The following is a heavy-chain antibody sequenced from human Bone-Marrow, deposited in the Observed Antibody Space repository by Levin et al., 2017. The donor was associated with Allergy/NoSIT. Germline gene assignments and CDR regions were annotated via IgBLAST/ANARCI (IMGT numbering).Heavy chain of an antibody. Sequence: NPGGSLRLSCKASGFTFSDYCMSWIRQAPGKGLEWISSSSSSTTFSNNADSLKGRFTISRDNAKNSLYLQINSLRAEDTGVYYCARCTSYSCYGNLGYWGQGTLVIVSS. D-gene: IGHD2-2*01. CDR3: ARCTSYSCYGNLGY. CDR1: GFTFSDYC. V-gene: IGHV3-11*06. CDR2: SSSSTTF. J-gene: IGHJ4*02.